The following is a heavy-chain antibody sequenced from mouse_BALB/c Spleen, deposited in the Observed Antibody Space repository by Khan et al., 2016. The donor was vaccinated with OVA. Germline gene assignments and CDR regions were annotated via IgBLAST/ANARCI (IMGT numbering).Heavy chain of an antibody. CDR2: IWGGGGT. Sequence: VQLVETGPGLVAPSQSLSITCTVSGFSLSRYNIHWVRQPPGKGLEWLGMIWGGGGTDYNSTLKSRLSIRKDNSKSQVLLKMNSLQTDDTAIYYGARAYYRYDGYYAMDYWGQGTSVTVSS. D-gene: IGHD2-14*01. CDR3: ARAYYRYDGYYAMDY. CDR1: GFSLSRYN. V-gene: IGHV2-6-4*01. J-gene: IGHJ4*01.